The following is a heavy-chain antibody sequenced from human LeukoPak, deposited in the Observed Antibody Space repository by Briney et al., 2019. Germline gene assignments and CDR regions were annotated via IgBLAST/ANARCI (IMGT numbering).Heavy chain of an antibody. J-gene: IGHJ3*02. CDR3: ARVYSVDTAMAPFGADAFDI. V-gene: IGHV4-4*02. Sequence: PSETLSLTCAVSGDSITSDKWWTWVRQPPGKGLEWIGEIHHSKSSNYYPSLKSRVTISVDTSKNQFSLKLSSVTAADTAVYYCARVYSVDTAMAPFGADAFDIWGQGTMVTVSS. D-gene: IGHD5-18*01. CDR2: IHHSKSS. CDR1: GDSITSDKW.